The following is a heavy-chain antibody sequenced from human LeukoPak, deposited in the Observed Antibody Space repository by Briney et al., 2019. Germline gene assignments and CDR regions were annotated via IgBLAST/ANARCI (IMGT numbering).Heavy chain of an antibody. D-gene: IGHD5-24*01. CDR2: FYPGDSDT. J-gene: IGHJ5*02. CDR1: GYSFTSYW. V-gene: IGHV5-51*01. CDR3: ATYLQNRFDP. Sequence: GESLKISCKGSGYSFTSYWIGWVRQMPGKGLEWMGIFYPGDSDTRYSPPFRGQVTISADKSISTAYLQWSSLKASDTAMYYCATYLQNRFDPWGQGTLVTVSS.